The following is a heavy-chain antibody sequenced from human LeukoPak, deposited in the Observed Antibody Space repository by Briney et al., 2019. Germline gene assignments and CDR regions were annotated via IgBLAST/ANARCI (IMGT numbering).Heavy chain of an antibody. D-gene: IGHD4-23*01. J-gene: IGHJ4*02. V-gene: IGHV1-18*01. Sequence: VASVKVSCKASGFTFSSYGVSWVRQAPGQGLEWMGWISAYNGNTNYAQKLQGRVTMTTDTSTSTAYMELRSLRSDDTAVYYCAREVRAVATADYWGQGTLVTVSS. CDR3: AREVRAVATADY. CDR2: ISAYNGNT. CDR1: GFTFSSYG.